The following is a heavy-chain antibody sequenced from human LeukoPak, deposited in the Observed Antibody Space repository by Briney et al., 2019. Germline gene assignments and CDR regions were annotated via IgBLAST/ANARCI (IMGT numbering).Heavy chain of an antibody. CDR2: TVAGYSET. D-gene: IGHD4-23*01. J-gene: IGHJ4*02. Sequence: GGSLRLSCVASGFTLSGHAMSWVRQAPAKGLEWVSITVAGYSETHYADSVRGRFAISRDDSSNTLSLEMNSLRADDTGTYYCVKDFCRGGNCPFPFFDSWGQGTVVTVSS. CDR3: VKDFCRGGNCPFPFFDS. CDR1: GFTLSGHA. V-gene: IGHV3-23*01.